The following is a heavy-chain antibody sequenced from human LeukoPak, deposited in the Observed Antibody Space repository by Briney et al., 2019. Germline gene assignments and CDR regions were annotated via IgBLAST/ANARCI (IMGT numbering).Heavy chain of an antibody. J-gene: IGHJ6*03. D-gene: IGHD1-26*01. CDR3: ARDLLRFEGATKYYYYMDV. CDR2: VSVRSST. CDR1: GGSISSETHL. V-gene: IGHV4-61*09. Sequence: SETLSLTCTVSGGSISSETHLGTSIRLPAGSGLEWLGHVSVRSSTDYNPSLVSRVTLSVDTSQKHFSLNLRFVTAADTAVYCCARDLLRFEGATKYYYYMDVWGKGATVTVSS.